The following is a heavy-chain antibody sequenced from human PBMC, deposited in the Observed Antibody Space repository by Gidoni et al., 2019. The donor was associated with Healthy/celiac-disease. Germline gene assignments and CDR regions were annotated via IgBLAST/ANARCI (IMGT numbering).Heavy chain of an antibody. V-gene: IGHV1-2*04. CDR3: ARDLYPGYYYYGMDV. J-gene: IGHJ6*02. CDR1: GYTFTGYY. Sequence: QVQLVQSGAEVKQPGASVKVSCTASGYTFTGYYMHWVRQAPGQGLEGMGWINPNSGGTNDAQKFQCWVTMTRDTSISTAYMELSRLRSDDTAVYYCARDLYPGYYYYGMDVWGQGTTVTVSS. CDR2: INPNSGGT. D-gene: IGHD3-16*01.